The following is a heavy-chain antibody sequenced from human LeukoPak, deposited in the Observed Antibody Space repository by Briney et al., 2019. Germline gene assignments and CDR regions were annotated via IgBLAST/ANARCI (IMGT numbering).Heavy chain of an antibody. CDR2: IHYSGST. Sequence: SETLSPTCTVSDDSINNNYWSWIRQPPGKELECIGYIHYSGSTNYNPSLKSRVTISIDTSKNQFSLKLTSVTAADTAVYYCARRGLNRQNFDYWGQGTLVTVSS. CDR3: ARRGLNRQNFDY. J-gene: IGHJ4*02. D-gene: IGHD3-16*01. CDR1: DDSINNNY. V-gene: IGHV4-59*08.